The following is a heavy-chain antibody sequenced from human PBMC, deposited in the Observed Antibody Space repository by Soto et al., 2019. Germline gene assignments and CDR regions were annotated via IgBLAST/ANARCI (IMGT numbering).Heavy chain of an antibody. Sequence: GGSLRLSCVASGLTINTYSMMWVRQAPGKGLEWVSSISSNSSYIYYADSVKGRFTISRDNAKNSLYLQMNSLRAEDTAVYYCARDLYYYASSGFNYWGQGTLVTVSS. CDR1: GLTINTYS. CDR2: ISSNSSYI. J-gene: IGHJ4*02. CDR3: ARDLYYYASSGFNY. D-gene: IGHD3-22*01. V-gene: IGHV3-21*01.